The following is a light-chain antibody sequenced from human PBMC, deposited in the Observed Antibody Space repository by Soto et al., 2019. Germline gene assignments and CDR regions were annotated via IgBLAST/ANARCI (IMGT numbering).Light chain of an antibody. J-gene: IGKJ1*01. CDR3: QQYFNTPT. CDR1: QSVFYNSDNKNY. V-gene: IGKV4-1*01. CDR2: WAS. Sequence: DIVMTQSPDSLPVSLGERATINCKSSQSVFYNSDNKNYLAWYQQKPGQPPKLLIYWASTRQSGVPDRFSGSGSGTDFTLTISRLQAEDVAVYYCQQYFNTPTFGQGTTVEI.